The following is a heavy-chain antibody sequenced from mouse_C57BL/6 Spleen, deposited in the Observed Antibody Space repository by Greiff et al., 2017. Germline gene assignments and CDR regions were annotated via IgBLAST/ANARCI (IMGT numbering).Heavy chain of an antibody. CDR1: GYTFTSYW. D-gene: IGHD4-1*01. CDR2: IDPSDSYT. Sequence: QVQLQQPGAELVRPGTSVKLSCKASGYTFTSYWMHWVKQRPGQGLEWIGMIDPSDSYTNYNQKFKGKATLTVDTSSSTAYMQLRSLTSEDSAVYYCATINWDGDYWGQGTTLTVSS. J-gene: IGHJ2*01. V-gene: IGHV1-59*01. CDR3: ATINWDGDY.